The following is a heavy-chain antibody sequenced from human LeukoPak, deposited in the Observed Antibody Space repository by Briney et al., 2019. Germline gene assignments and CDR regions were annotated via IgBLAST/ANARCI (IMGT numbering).Heavy chain of an antibody. CDR2: INHSGST. D-gene: IGHD4-17*01. CDR1: GFSINSYY. J-gene: IGHJ3*02. V-gene: IGHV4-59*08. CDR3: ARHMTTVTKGAFDI. Sequence: SESLSLTCTVSGFSINSYYLSWVRQPPGKALEWIGYINHSGSTNSNASLKSRVTISVDTSKNQFSLRLSSVTAADAAVYYCARHMTTVTKGAFDIWGQGTMVTVSS.